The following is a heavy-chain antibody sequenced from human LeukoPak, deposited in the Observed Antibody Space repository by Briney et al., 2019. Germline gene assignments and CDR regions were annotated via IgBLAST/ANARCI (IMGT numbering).Heavy chain of an antibody. CDR2: IYYSGST. CDR1: GGSISSGGYY. CDR3: ASGIAAAGRYFDY. V-gene: IGHV4-31*03. J-gene: IGHJ4*02. D-gene: IGHD6-13*01. Sequence: TLSLTCTVSGGSISSGGYYCSWIRPHPGKGLEWIGYIYYSGSTYYNPSLKSRVTISVDTSKNQFSLKLSSVTAADTAVYYCASGIAAAGRYFDYWGQGTLVTVSS.